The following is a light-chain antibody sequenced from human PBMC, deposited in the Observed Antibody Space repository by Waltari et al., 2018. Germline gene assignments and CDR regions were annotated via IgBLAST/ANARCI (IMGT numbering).Light chain of an antibody. CDR1: SGSVSSTSY. CDR2: KGI. Sequence: QTVVTQEPSLSVSPGGTVTLTCALSSGSVSSTSYPTWYQQTPGPPPRKLVYKGISRSAGVPDRVSGSILGNTAALTSTGAQADDESDYYCSMYMGSGVWVFGGGTKLTVL. V-gene: IGLV8-61*01. CDR3: SMYMGSGVWV. J-gene: IGLJ3*02.